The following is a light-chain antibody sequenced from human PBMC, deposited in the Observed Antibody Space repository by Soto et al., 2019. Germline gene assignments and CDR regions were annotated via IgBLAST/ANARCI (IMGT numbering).Light chain of an antibody. Sequence: EIVLTQSPGTLSLSPGERATLSCRASQSVNSDYSSWYQHKPGQAPRLLIYAASNRATGIPDRFTGSGSGTDFTLTISRLEPEDFAVYYCQHFGSATGTFGQGTKVEIK. CDR2: AAS. CDR3: QHFGSATGT. J-gene: IGKJ1*01. V-gene: IGKV3-20*01. CDR1: QSVNSDY.